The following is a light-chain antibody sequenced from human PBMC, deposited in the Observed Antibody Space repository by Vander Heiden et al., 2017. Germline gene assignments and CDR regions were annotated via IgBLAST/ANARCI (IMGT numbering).Light chain of an antibody. J-gene: IGLJ2*01. Sequence: FMLTQPHSVSESPGTTVTISSTRSSGSIASNYVQWYQQRPGSSPTTVIYEDNQRPSGVPDRFSGSIDSSSNSASLTISGLKTEDEADYYCQSYDSSNQDVVFGGGTKLTVL. CDR3: QSYDSSNQDVV. CDR1: SGSIASNY. CDR2: EDN. V-gene: IGLV6-57*01.